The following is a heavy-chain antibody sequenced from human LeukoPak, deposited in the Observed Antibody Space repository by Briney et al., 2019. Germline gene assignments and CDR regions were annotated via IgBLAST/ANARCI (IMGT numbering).Heavy chain of an antibody. CDR2: INTNTGNP. J-gene: IGHJ4*02. V-gene: IGHV7-4-1*02. Sequence: ASVKVSCKASGYTFTSYDINWVRQAPGQGLEWMGWINTNTGNPTYAQGFTGRFVFSLDTSVSTAYLQISSLKAEDTAVYYCARDPETTVTTSIDYWGQGTLVTVSS. D-gene: IGHD4-17*01. CDR1: GYTFTSYD. CDR3: ARDPETTVTTSIDY.